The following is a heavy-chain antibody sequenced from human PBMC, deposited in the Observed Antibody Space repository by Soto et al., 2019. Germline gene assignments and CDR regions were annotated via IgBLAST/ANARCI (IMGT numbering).Heavy chain of an antibody. CDR3: AKDQYSSFIVDDMDV. J-gene: IGHJ6*01. V-gene: IGHV3-23*01. CDR1: GFTFSNYV. CDR2: ISGSGGST. D-gene: IGHD6-6*01. Sequence: PGGSLRLSCAGSGFTFSNYVMSWVRQAPGKGLEWVSGISGSGGSTYYADSVKGRFTISRDNSKSTLFLQINSLRVEDTAVYYCAKDQYSSFIVDDMDVCAQGTTVTVSS.